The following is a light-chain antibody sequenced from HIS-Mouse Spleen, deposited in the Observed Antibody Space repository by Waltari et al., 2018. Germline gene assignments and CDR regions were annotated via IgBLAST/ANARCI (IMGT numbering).Light chain of an antibody. Sequence: EIVLTQSPGTLSLSPGERATLSCRASQSVSSSYLAWNQQKPGQAPRLLIYGASSRATGIPDRFSGSGSGTDFTLTISRLEPEDFAVYYCQQYGSSPPWPFGQVTKVEIK. CDR2: GAS. J-gene: IGKJ1*01. CDR3: QQYGSSPPWP. V-gene: IGKV3-20*01. CDR1: QSVSSSY.